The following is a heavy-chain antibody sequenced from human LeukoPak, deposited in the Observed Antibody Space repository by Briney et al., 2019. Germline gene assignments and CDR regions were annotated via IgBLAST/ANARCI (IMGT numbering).Heavy chain of an antibody. D-gene: IGHD4-17*01. CDR1: GGSFSGYY. CDR3: ARGQTDYGDSVTAFDI. J-gene: IGHJ3*02. V-gene: IGHV4-34*01. Sequence: PSETLSLTCAVYGGSFSGYYWSWIRQPPGKGLEWIGEINHSGSTNYNPSLKSRVTISVDTSKNQFSLKLSSVTAADTAVYYCARGQTDYGDSVTAFDIWGQGTMVTVSS. CDR2: INHSGST.